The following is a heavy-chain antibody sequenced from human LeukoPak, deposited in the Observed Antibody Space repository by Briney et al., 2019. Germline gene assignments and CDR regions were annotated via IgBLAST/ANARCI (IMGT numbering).Heavy chain of an antibody. CDR2: ISWNSGSI. CDR3: AKPRWGSGWSYGMDV. Sequence: PGRSPRLSCAASGFTFDDHAMHWVRQAPGKGLEWVSGISWNSGSIGYADSVKGRFTISRDNAKNSLYLQMNSLRAEDTALYYCAKPRWGSGWSYGMDVWGQGTTVTVSS. J-gene: IGHJ6*02. CDR1: GFTFDDHA. V-gene: IGHV3-9*01. D-gene: IGHD3-16*01.